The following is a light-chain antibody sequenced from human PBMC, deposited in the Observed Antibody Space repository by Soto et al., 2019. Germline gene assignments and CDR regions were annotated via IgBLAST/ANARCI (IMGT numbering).Light chain of an antibody. V-gene: IGKV3-15*01. J-gene: IGKJ1*01. CDR2: CAS. Sequence: EIVMTQSPATLSVSPGERATLSCRASQSVGSNLAWYQQKPGQAPRLLMYCASTRATGVPARFSGSGSGAEFTLTISSLQSEDFAVYYCQQYNSRPPRTFGQGTKVEIE. CDR1: QSVGSN. CDR3: QQYNSRPPRT.